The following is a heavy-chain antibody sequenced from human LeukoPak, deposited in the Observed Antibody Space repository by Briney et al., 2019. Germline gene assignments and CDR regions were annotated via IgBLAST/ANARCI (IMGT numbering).Heavy chain of an antibody. CDR1: GGSISSYY. CDR3: ARGVVVAGLRYYFDS. V-gene: IGHV4-4*07. CDR2: IYSTGST. D-gene: IGHD6-19*01. Sequence: SQTLSLTCTVSGGSISSYYWSWIRQPAGKGLEWIGRIYSTGSTKYSPSLESRLTMSLDTSKDQFSLKLTSVTAADTAVYYCARGVVVAGLRYYFDSWGQGSLVSVSS. J-gene: IGHJ4*02.